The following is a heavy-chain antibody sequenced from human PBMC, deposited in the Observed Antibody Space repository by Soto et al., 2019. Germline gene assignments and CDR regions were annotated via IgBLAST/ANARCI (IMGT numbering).Heavy chain of an antibody. V-gene: IGHV2-5*02. Sequence: SGPTLVNPTQTLTLTCTFSGFSLSTSGVGVGWIRQPPGKALEWLALIYWDDDKRYSPSLKSRLTITKDTSKNQVVLTMTNMDPVDTATYYCAHRRVHILTGLEGAFDIWGQGTMVTVSS. CDR2: IYWDDDK. J-gene: IGHJ3*02. CDR3: AHRRVHILTGLEGAFDI. CDR1: GFSLSTSGVG. D-gene: IGHD3-9*01.